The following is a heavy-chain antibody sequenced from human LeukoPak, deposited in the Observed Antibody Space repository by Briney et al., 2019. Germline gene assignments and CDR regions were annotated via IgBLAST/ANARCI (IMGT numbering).Heavy chain of an antibody. D-gene: IGHD3-10*01. CDR1: GGSISSRSYY. V-gene: IGHV4-39*07. Sequence: PSETLSLTCTVSGGSISSRSYYWGWIRQPPGKGLEWIGSIYYSGSTYYNPSLKSRVTISVDTSKNQFSLKLSSVTAADTAVYYCARERQGYGSGSYQQYYFDYWGQGTLVTVSS. CDR2: IYYSGST. CDR3: ARERQGYGSGSYQQYYFDY. J-gene: IGHJ4*02.